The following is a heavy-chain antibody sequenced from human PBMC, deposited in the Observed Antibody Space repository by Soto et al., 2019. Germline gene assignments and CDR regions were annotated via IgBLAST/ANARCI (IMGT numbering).Heavy chain of an antibody. J-gene: IGHJ6*03. D-gene: IGHD3-9*01. CDR2: ISGSGGST. CDR3: AKLPGSNYYYYMDV. V-gene: IGHV3-23*01. Sequence: PGGSLRLSCAASGFTFSSYAMSWVRQAPGKGLEWVSAISGSGGSTYYADSVKGRFTISRDNSKNTLYLQMNSLRAEDTAVYYCAKLPGSNYYYYMDVWGKGTTVTVSS. CDR1: GFTFSSYA.